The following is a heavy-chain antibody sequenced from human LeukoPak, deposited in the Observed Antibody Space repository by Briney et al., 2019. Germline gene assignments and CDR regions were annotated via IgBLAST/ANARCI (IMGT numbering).Heavy chain of an antibody. CDR1: GFTFSNYW. Sequence: GGSLRLSCAASGFTFSNYWMHWVRQPPGKGLVWVSRINSDGSTTDYADSVKGRFTNSRDSAKNTLYLQMSSLRAEDTAVYYCARDLGYDFWSGQGYFDLWGRGTLVTVSS. D-gene: IGHD3-3*01. CDR3: ARDLGYDFWSGQGYFDL. J-gene: IGHJ2*01. V-gene: IGHV3-74*01. CDR2: INSDGSTT.